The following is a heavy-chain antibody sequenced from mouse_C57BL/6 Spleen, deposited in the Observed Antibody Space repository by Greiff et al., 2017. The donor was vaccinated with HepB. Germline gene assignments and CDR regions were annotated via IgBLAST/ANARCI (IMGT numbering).Heavy chain of an antibody. Sequence: QVQLQQPGAELVRPGSSVKLSCKASGYTFTSYWMDWVKQRPGQGLEWIGNIYPSDSETHYNQKFKDKATLTVDKSSSTAYMQLSSLTSEDSAVYYCTLSNWAFDYWGPGTTLTVSS. V-gene: IGHV1-61*01. J-gene: IGHJ2*01. CDR3: TLSNWAFDY. CDR2: IYPSDSET. D-gene: IGHD4-1*01. CDR1: GYTFTSYW.